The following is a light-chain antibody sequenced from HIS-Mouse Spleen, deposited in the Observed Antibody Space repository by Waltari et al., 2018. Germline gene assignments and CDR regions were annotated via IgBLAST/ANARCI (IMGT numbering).Light chain of an antibody. V-gene: IGLV3-27*01. CDR2: KDS. CDR3: YSAADNNVV. Sequence: SYELPQPSSVSVSPGQTARITCSGDVLATKYARWFQQKPGQAPVLVIYKDSERPSGIPERFSGSSSGTTVTLTISGAQVEDEADYYCYSAADNNVVFGGGTKLTVL. CDR1: VLATKY. J-gene: IGLJ2*01.